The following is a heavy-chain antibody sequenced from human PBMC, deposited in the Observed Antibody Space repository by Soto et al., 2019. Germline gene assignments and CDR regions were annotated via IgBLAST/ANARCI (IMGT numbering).Heavy chain of an antibody. V-gene: IGHV3-64*01. J-gene: IGHJ4*02. D-gene: IGHD6-6*01. CDR3: ARLGIAARPYLDY. CDR2: ISSNGGST. Sequence: GGSLRLSCAASGFTFSSYAMHWVRQAPGKGLEYVSAISSNGGSTYYANSVKGRFTISRDNSKNTLYLQMGSLRAEDMAVYYCARLGIAARPYLDYWGQGTLVT. CDR1: GFTFSSYA.